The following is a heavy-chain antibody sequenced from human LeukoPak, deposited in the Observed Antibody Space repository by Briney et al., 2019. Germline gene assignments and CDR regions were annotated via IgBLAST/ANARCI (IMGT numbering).Heavy chain of an antibody. J-gene: IGHJ6*02. D-gene: IGHD3-3*01. Sequence: PGGSLRLSCAASGFTFDDYAMHWVRQAPGKGLEWVSGISWNSGSIGYADSVKGRFTIFRDNAKNSLYLQMNSLRAEDTALYYCARPNGYYDSWSGSQVGTYYGMDVWGQGTTVTVSS. CDR1: GFTFDDYA. CDR3: ARPNGYYDSWSGSQVGTYYGMDV. CDR2: ISWNSGSI. V-gene: IGHV3-9*01.